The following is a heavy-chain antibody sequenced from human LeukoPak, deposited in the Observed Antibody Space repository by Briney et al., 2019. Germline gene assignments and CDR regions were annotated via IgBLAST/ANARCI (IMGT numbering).Heavy chain of an antibody. V-gene: IGHV3-23*01. CDR3: AKVVGYSYVGVYYFDY. CDR2: ISGSGGST. D-gene: IGHD5-18*01. Sequence: PGGSLRLSCAASGFTFSSYSMNWVRQAPGKGLEWVSAISGSGGSTYYADSVKGRFTISRDNSKNTLYLQVNSLRAEDTAVYYCAKVVGYSYVGVYYFDYWGQGTLVTVSS. CDR1: GFTFSSYS. J-gene: IGHJ4*02.